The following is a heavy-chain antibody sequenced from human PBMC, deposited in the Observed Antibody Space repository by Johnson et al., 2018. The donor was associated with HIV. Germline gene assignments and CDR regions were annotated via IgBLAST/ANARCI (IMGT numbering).Heavy chain of an antibody. D-gene: IGHD3-3*01. CDR2: VSNDGNNK. CDR1: GFTFSSYA. J-gene: IGHJ3*02. V-gene: IGHV3-30*03. Sequence: QVQLVESGGGVVQPGKSLRLFCAASGFTFSSYAMHWVRQAPGKGLEWVAVVSNDGNNKYYTDSVKGRFTISRDNSRNTLNLQMNNLRAEDTGVYYCARDTDDVWSGEGAFDIWGQGTMVTVSS. CDR3: ARDTDDVWSGEGAFDI.